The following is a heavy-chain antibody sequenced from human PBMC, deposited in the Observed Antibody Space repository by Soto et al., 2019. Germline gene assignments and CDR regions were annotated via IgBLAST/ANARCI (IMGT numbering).Heavy chain of an antibody. D-gene: IGHD2-15*01. V-gene: IGHV4-61*08. CDR3: ARHAEPQSNIXLRPEYYFDS. Sequence: QVQLQESGPGLVKPSETLSLSCTVSGDSVSNKDYYWSWIRQPPGRALEWIGDIYFSGITKYNPSLQSRVTMSTDTSKNLFSLRLTSVTAADTAMYYCARHAEPQSNIXLRPEYYFDSWGLGTLVSVSS. J-gene: IGHJ4*02. CDR2: IYFSGIT. CDR1: GDSVSNKDYY.